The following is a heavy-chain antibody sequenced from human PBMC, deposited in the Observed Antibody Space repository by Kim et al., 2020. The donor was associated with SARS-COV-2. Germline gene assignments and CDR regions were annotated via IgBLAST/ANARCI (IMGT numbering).Heavy chain of an antibody. D-gene: IGHD3-3*01. CDR3: ASTVTYYDFWSGYPKFDY. V-gene: IGHV4-39*01. Sequence: KSRVTISVDTSKNQFSLKLSSVTAADTAVYYCASTVTYYDFWSGYPKFDYWGQGTLVTVSS. J-gene: IGHJ4*02.